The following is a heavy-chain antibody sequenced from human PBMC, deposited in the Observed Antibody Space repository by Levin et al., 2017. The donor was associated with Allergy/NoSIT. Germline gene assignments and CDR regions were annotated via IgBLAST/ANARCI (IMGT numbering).Heavy chain of an antibody. Sequence: GGSLRLSCAASGFTFNNYAMSWVRQAPGKGLEWVSAIIKSGVGTYYADSVKGRFTISRDNSKNTMYLQMNSLRAEDTAVYFCAKDAIRGSDQPYYFDYWGQGTLVTASS. CDR2: IIKSGVGT. CDR3: AKDAIRGSDQPYYFDY. J-gene: IGHJ4*02. D-gene: IGHD6-19*01. V-gene: IGHV3-23*01. CDR1: GFTFNNYA.